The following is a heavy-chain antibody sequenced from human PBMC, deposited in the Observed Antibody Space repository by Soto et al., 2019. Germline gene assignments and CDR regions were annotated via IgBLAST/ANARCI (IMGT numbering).Heavy chain of an antibody. V-gene: IGHV3-30*18. CDR2: ISNDGSTK. Sequence: QVQLVESGGGVAQPGRSLRLSCAASGFTFSGYGMHWVRQAPGKGLEWVAVISNDGSTKYYGDSVKGRFTISRDNSKNTLFLQLDSLRAEDTAVYYCAKDRVCENNNGWPQGSWGQGTQVIVSS. D-gene: IGHD6-25*01. J-gene: IGHJ4*02. CDR1: GFTFSGYG. CDR3: AKDRVCENNNGWPQGS.